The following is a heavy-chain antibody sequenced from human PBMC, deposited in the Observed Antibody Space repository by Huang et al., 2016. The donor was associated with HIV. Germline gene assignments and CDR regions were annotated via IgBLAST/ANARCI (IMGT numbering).Heavy chain of an antibody. V-gene: IGHV1-24*01. Sequence: QVQLVQSGAEVKKPGASAKVSCKGSGYTLTELSIHWVRQAPGKGLEWMGGYAPEHGEPNYAPNFQGTVTMTEDTATDTAYMELNSLRSEDTAVYYCATGFDTYYDIWGQETIVIASS. CDR1: GYTLTELS. CDR3: ATGFDTYYDI. D-gene: IGHD2-21*01. J-gene: IGHJ3*02. CDR2: YAPEHGEP.